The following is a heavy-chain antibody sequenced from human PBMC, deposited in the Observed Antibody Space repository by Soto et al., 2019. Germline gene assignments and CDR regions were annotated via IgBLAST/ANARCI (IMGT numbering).Heavy chain of an antibody. Sequence: GPEVKKPGASVKVSCRASGYTFSTHGLSWVRQAPGQGLEWMGWITPYNGNTNYEQKLRGRLTMTTDTSTNTGYMEVRSLRSDDTAVYYCARFRDCTGSTCDPSFGFDLWGPGTVVTVSS. D-gene: IGHD2-8*02. CDR1: GYTFSTHG. V-gene: IGHV1-18*01. CDR2: ITPYNGNT. J-gene: IGHJ3*01. CDR3: ARFRDCTGSTCDPSFGFDL.